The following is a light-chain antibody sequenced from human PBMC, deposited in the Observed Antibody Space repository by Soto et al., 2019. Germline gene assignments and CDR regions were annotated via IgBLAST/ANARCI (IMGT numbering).Light chain of an antibody. J-gene: IGKJ4*01. Sequence: EIVMTQSPGTLSVSPGERATLSGRASQSVSSSYFAWYQQKPGQAPRLLIYGASSRATGIPDRFSGSGSGTDFTLTISRLEPEDFAVYYCQQYGSSPLTFGGGTKVDNK. CDR1: QSVSSSY. V-gene: IGKV3-20*01. CDR2: GAS. CDR3: QQYGSSPLT.